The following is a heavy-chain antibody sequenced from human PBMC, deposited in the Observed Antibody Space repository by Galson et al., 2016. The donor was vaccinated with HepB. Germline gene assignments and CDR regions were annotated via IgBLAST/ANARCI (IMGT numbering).Heavy chain of an antibody. CDR2: IYSGGST. CDR1: GFTVSNNY. CDR3: ARDPMATRYYYYGMDV. V-gene: IGHV3-53*01. Sequence: SLRLSCAASGFTVSNNYMSWVRQAPGKGLEWVSVIYSGGSTYYADSVKGRFTISRENSKNTLYLQMNSLRAEDTAVYYCARDPMATRYYYYGMDVWGQGTTVTVSS. J-gene: IGHJ6*02. D-gene: IGHD5-24*01.